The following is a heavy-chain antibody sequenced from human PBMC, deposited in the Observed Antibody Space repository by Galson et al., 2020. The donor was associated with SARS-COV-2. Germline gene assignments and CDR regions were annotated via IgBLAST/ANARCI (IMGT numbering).Heavy chain of an antibody. CDR2: IKLDGNEK. Sequence: GESLKISCSASGFTFSNFWMTWVRQVPGKGLEWVANIKLDGNEKYYVDSVTGRFTISRDNGKNSLYLQMNRLRAEDTAVYYCARQPGSSANYDFWSGYWYLDYWGQGALVTVSS. V-gene: IGHV3-7*03. CDR1: GFTFSNFW. D-gene: IGHD3-3*01. CDR3: ARQPGSSANYDFWSGYWYLDY. J-gene: IGHJ4*02.